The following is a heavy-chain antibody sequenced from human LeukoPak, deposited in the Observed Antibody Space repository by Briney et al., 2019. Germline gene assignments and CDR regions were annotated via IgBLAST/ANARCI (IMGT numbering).Heavy chain of an antibody. CDR1: GFTFSSYA. CDR3: ARGPQKYYYDSPDAFDI. Sequence: GGSLRLSCAASGFTFSSYAMSWVRQAPGKGLEWVSAISGSGGSTYYADSVKGRFTISRDNSKNTLYLQMNSLRAEDTAVYYCARGPQKYYYDSPDAFDIWGQGTMVTVSS. D-gene: IGHD3-22*01. J-gene: IGHJ3*02. V-gene: IGHV3-23*01. CDR2: ISGSGGST.